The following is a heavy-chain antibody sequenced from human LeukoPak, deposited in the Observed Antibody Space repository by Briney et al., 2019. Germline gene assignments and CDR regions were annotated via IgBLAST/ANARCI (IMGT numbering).Heavy chain of an antibody. V-gene: IGHV4-59*01. CDR2: IYYSGST. J-gene: IGHJ4*02. CDR1: GGSISSYY. CDR3: ASSSYYDSSGYYPFFDY. D-gene: IGHD3-22*01. Sequence: PSETLSLTCTVSGGSISSYYWSWIRQPPGKGLEWIGYIYYSGSTNYNPSLKSRVTISVDTSKNQFSLKLSSVTAADTAVYYCASSSYYDSSGYYPFFDYWGQGTLVTVSS.